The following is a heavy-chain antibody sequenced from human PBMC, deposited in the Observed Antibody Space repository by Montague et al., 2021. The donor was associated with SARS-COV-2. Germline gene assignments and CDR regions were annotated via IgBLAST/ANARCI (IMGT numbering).Heavy chain of an antibody. CDR3: ARRTYEILTGYDYGMDV. D-gene: IGHD3-9*01. V-gene: IGHV2-70*11. CDR1: GFSLSTSGMC. J-gene: IGHJ6*02. Sequence: PALVKPTQTLTLTCTFSGFSLSTSGMCVSWIRQPPGKALEWLARIDWDDDKYYSTSLKTRLTISKDTSKNQVVLTMTNMDPVETATYYCARRTYEILTGYDYGMDVWGQVTTVTVSS. CDR2: IDWDDDK.